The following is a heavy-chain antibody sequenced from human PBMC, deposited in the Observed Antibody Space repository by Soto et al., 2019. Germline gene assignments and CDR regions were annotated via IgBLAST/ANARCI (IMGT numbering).Heavy chain of an antibody. CDR2: IIPIFGTA. V-gene: IGHV1-69*06. CDR3: ARYLGPPAYSSGNWFDP. CDR1: GGTFSSYA. Sequence: SEKVSCKASGGTFSSYAISWVRQAPGQGLEWMGGIIPIFGTANYAQKFQGRVTITADKATSTAYMELNSLRSEDTAVYYCARYLGPPAYSSGNWFDPWGQGTLVTVSS. J-gene: IGHJ5*02. D-gene: IGHD6-25*01.